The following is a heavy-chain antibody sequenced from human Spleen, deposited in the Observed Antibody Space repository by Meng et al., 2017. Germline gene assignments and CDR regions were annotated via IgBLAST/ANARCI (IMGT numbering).Heavy chain of an antibody. D-gene: IGHD3-10*01. CDR1: GFTFSSYG. CDR3: ASGGRFGDPKGFDY. V-gene: IGHV3-33*01. CDR2: IWYDGSNK. J-gene: IGHJ4*02. Sequence: GESLKISCAASGFTFSSYGMHWVRQAPGKGLEWVAVIWYDGSNKYYADSVKGRFTISRDNSKNTLYLQMNSLRAEDTAVYYCASGGRFGDPKGFDYWGQGTLVTVSS.